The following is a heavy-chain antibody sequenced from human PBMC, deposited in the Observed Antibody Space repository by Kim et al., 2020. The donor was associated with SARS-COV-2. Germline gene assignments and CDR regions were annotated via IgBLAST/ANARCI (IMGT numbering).Heavy chain of an antibody. CDR1: GFTFSSYG. CDR3: AKDLERGYSGYGGYYYYY. V-gene: IGHV3-30*18. J-gene: IGHJ6*01. Sequence: GSLRLSCAASGFTFSSYGMHWVRQAPGKGLEWVAVISYDGSNKYYADSVKGRFTISRDNSKNTLYLQMNSLRAEDTAVYYCAKDLERGYSGYGGYYYYY. CDR2: ISYDGSNK. D-gene: IGHD5-12*01.